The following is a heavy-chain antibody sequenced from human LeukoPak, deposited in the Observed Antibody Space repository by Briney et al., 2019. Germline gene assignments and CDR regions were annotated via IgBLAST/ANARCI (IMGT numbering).Heavy chain of an antibody. CDR1: GGSISSYY. CDR3: ASTKYYCSSTSCLAGAFDI. Sequence: SETLSLTCTVSGGSISSYYWSWIRQPPGKGLEWIGYIYTSGSTNYNPSLKSRVTISVDTSKNQFSLKLSSVTVADTAVYYCASTKYYCSSTSCLAGAFDIWGQGTMVTVSS. CDR2: IYTSGST. V-gene: IGHV4-4*09. D-gene: IGHD2-2*01. J-gene: IGHJ3*02.